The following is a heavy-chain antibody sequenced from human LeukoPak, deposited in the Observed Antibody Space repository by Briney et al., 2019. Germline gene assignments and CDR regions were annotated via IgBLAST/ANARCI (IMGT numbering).Heavy chain of an antibody. CDR3: AGDETTGGWYEFDY. CDR1: GFTVSSNY. D-gene: IGHD6-19*01. V-gene: IGHV3-53*01. CDR2: ISNDGDT. Sequence: GGFLRLSCAASGFTVSSNYMSWVRQGPGKGLECVSVISNDGDTYYADSVKGRFTITRDTSKNTLSLQMNSLRAEDTAVYYCAGDETTGGWYEFDYWGQGTLVTVSS. J-gene: IGHJ4*02.